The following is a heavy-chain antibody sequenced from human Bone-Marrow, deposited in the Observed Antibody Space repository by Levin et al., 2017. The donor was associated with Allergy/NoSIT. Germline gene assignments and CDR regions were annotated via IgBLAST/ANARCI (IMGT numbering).Heavy chain of an antibody. V-gene: IGHV1-46*01. J-gene: IGHJ3*02. CDR1: GYTFTSYY. D-gene: IGHD2-15*01. Sequence: ASVKVSCKASGYTFTSYYMHWVRQAPGQGLEWMGIINPSGGSTSYAQKFQGRVTMTRDTSTSTVYMELSSLRSEDTAVYYCAREGGGYCSGGSCYSPGEAFDIWGQGTMVTVSS. CDR3: AREGGGYCSGGSCYSPGEAFDI. CDR2: INPSGGST.